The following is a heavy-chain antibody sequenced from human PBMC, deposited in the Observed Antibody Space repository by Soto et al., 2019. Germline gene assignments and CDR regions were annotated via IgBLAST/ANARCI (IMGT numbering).Heavy chain of an antibody. D-gene: IGHD2-8*01. CDR1: GGSFSGYY. CDR2: INHSGST. V-gene: IGHV4-34*01. Sequence: QVQLQQWGAGLLKPSETLSLTCAVYGGSFSGYYWSWIRQPPGKGLEWIGEINHSGSTNYNPSLKSRVTISVDTSKNQFSLKLSSVTAADTAVYYCARGPHIVLMVYDKDNWGQGTLVTVSS. CDR3: ARGPHIVLMVYDKDN. J-gene: IGHJ4*02.